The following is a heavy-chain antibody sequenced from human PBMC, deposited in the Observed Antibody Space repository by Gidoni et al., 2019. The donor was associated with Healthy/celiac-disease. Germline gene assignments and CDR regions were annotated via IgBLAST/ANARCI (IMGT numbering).Heavy chain of an antibody. D-gene: IGHD3-10*01. CDR2: IWYDGSNK. J-gene: IGHJ3*02. CDR3: ARARGSYYYGSGSETDAFDI. CDR1: GFTFSSYG. V-gene: IGHV3-33*01. Sequence: QVQLVESGGGVVQPGRSLRLSCAASGFTFSSYGMHWVRQAPGKGLAWVAVIWYDGSNKYYADSVKGRFTISRDNSKNTLYLQMNSLRAEDTAVYYCARARGSYYYGSGSETDAFDIWGQGTMVTVSS.